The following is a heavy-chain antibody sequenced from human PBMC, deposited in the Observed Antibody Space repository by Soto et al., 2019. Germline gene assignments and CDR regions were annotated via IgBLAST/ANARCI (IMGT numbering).Heavy chain of an antibody. D-gene: IGHD6-6*01. J-gene: IGHJ3*01. CDR3: ARQTVYSYSFPI. CDR2: IYPGDSDT. V-gene: IGHV5-51*01. Sequence: GSLKISCKGSGYSFTSYWIGWVRQMPGKGLEWMGIIYPGDSDTRYSPSFQGQVTISVDKSITTAYLQWSSLKASDTAIYYCARQTVYSYSFPIGGQGTMVTVSS. CDR1: GYSFTSYW.